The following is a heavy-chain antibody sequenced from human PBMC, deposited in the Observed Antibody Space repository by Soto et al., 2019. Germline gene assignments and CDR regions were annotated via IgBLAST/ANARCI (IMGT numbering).Heavy chain of an antibody. CDR2: INPNSGGT. V-gene: IGHV1-2*02. CDR3: ARDQKGDGYNFSYYCGMDV. J-gene: IGHJ6*02. Sequence: ASVKVSCKASGYTFTGYYMHWVRQAPGQGLEWMGWINPNSGGTNYAQKFQGRVTMTRDTSISTAYMELSRLRSDDTAVYYCARDQKGDGYNFSYYCGMDVWGQGTTVTVSS. CDR1: GYTFTGYY. D-gene: IGHD5-12*01.